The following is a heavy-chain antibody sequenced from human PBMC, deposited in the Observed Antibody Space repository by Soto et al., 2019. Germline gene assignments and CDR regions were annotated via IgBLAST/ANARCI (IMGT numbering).Heavy chain of an antibody. CDR2: VYYSGCA. J-gene: IGHJ4*02. Sequence: QLQLQESGPGLVKPSETLSLTCTVSGASISSSTFYWGWIRQPPGKGLEWIGTVYYSGCAYYNPSLKSRLTISVDTSKNQFSLKLSSVTAADTALYYCVRHAPYRSGWANRNDYWGQGTLVTVSS. D-gene: IGHD6-19*01. CDR3: VRHAPYRSGWANRNDY. CDR1: GASISSSTFY. V-gene: IGHV4-39*01.